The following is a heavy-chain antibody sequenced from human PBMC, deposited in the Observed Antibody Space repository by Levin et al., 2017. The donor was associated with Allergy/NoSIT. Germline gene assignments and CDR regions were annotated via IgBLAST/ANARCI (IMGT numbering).Heavy chain of an antibody. CDR1: GFTFSNAW. Sequence: GESLKISCAASGFTFSNAWMSWVRQAPGKGLEWVGRIKSKTDGGTTDYAAPVKGRFTISRDDSKNTLYLQMNSLKTEDTAVYYCTTAFYSGSYYHWGQGTLVTVSS. D-gene: IGHD1-26*01. V-gene: IGHV3-15*01. CDR3: TTAFYSGSYYH. CDR2: IKSKTDGGTT. J-gene: IGHJ4*02.